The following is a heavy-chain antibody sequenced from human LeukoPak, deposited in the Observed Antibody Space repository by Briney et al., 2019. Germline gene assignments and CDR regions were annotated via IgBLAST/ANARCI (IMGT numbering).Heavy chain of an antibody. CDR3: AKGRDYYDSSVLDY. CDR2: ISGSGGST. J-gene: IGHJ4*02. CDR1: GFTFSSYG. D-gene: IGHD3-22*01. V-gene: IGHV3-23*01. Sequence: GGTLRLSCAASGFTFSSYGMSWVRQAPGKGLEWVSAISGSGGSTYYADSVKGRFTISRDNSKNTLYLQMNSLRAEDTAVYYCAKGRDYYDSSVLDYWGQGTLVTVSS.